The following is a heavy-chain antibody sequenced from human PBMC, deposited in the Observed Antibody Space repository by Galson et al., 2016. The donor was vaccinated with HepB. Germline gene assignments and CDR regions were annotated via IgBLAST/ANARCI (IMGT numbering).Heavy chain of an antibody. V-gene: IGHV3-30*04. D-gene: IGHD6-13*01. CDR1: GFTFSSYA. CDR2: ISYDGSNK. J-gene: IGHJ4*02. CDR3: ARDYGGTWYDY. Sequence: SLRLSCAASGFTFSSYAMHWVRQAPGKGLEWVAVISYDGSNKYYADSVKGRFTISRDNSKNTLYLQMNSLRYDDTAIYYCARDYGGTWYDYWGQGTQVTVSS.